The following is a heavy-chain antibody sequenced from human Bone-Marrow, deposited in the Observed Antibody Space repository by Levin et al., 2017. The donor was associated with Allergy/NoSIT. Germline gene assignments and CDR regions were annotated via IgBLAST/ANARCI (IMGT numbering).Heavy chain of an antibody. CDR3: ARDQHEGTGIPAAGTDWFDF. V-gene: IGHV3-48*03. D-gene: IGHD6-13*01. J-gene: IGHJ4*02. Sequence: GGSLRLSCAASGFTFSSYEMNWVRQAPGKGLEWVSYISSSGNTIYYADSVKGRFTISRDNAKNSLFLQMNSLRAEDTAVYYCARDQHEGTGIPAAGTDWFDFWGQGTLVTVSS. CDR2: ISSSGNTI. CDR1: GFTFSSYE.